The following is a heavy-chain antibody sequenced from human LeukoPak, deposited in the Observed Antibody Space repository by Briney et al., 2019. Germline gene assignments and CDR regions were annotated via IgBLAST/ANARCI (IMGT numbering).Heavy chain of an antibody. Sequence: GGSLRLSCAASGFSVSNNYMSWVRQAPGKGLEWVSVIYSGDITYYTDSVKGRFTISRDNSKNTLYLQMNSLRAEDTAVYYCAKGGMDYYDSSGYYHWFDPWGQGTLVTVSS. CDR1: GFSVSNNY. D-gene: IGHD3-22*01. CDR3: AKGGMDYYDSSGYYHWFDP. J-gene: IGHJ5*02. V-gene: IGHV3-53*01. CDR2: IYSGDIT.